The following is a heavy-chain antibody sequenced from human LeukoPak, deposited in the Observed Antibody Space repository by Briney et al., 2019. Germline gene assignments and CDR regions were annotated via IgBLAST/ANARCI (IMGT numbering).Heavy chain of an antibody. Sequence: SETLSLTCTVSGGSISSYYWSWIRQPPGKGLEWIGYIYYSGSTNYNPSLKSRVTISVDTSKNQFSLKLSSVTAADTAVYYCARHLDYYDSSGYQFDPWGQGTLVTVSS. CDR2: IYYSGST. V-gene: IGHV4-59*12. J-gene: IGHJ5*02. CDR1: GGSISSYY. D-gene: IGHD3-22*01. CDR3: ARHLDYYDSSGYQFDP.